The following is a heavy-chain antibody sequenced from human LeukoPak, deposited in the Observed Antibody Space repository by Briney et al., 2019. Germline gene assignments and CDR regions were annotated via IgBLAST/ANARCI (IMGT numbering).Heavy chain of an antibody. D-gene: IGHD6-19*01. V-gene: IGHV3-23*01. Sequence: PGGSLRLSCVASGFTLSNYAMSWVRQAPGKGLEWVSSISGSGGSTYQAENVKGRFTISRDNSKNTLYLQTNSLRDEDTAIYYCAAGYTTGWYVRYFDYWGQGTLVTVSS. J-gene: IGHJ4*02. CDR2: ISGSGGST. CDR1: GFTLSNYA. CDR3: AAGYTTGWYVRYFDY.